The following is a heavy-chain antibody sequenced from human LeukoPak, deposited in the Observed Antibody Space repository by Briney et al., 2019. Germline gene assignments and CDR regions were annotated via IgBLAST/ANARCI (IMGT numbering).Heavy chain of an antibody. V-gene: IGHV1-69*05. D-gene: IGHD3-22*01. J-gene: IGHJ4*02. CDR3: ARDLFPQTYYYDSSGYYQADY. CDR2: IIPIFGTA. Sequence: SVKVSCKASGGTFSSYAISWVRQAPGQGLEWMGRIIPIFGTANYAQKFQGRVTITTDESTSTAYMELSSLRSEDTAVYYCARDLFPQTYYYDSSGYYQADYWGQGTLVTVSS. CDR1: GGTFSSYA.